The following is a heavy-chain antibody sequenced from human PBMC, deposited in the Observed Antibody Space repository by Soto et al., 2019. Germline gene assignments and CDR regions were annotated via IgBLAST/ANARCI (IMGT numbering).Heavy chain of an antibody. CDR3: ARDLGDAFDM. CDR2: ISAYNGNT. Sequence: QVQLVQSVAEVKKPGASVKVSCKASAYTFTSYGISWVRQAPGQGLEWMGWISAYNGNTHYARRLQGRVTMTTDTSTSTAYMYLMSLRSDDTAVYYCARDLGDAFDMWGQGTMVTVSS. CDR1: AYTFTSYG. V-gene: IGHV1-18*01. J-gene: IGHJ3*02.